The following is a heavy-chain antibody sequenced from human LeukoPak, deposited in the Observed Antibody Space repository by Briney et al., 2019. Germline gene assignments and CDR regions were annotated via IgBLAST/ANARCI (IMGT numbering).Heavy chain of an antibody. Sequence: GGSLRLSCAASGFTFSSYGMHWVRQAPGKGLEWVAVISYDGSNKYYADSVKGRFAISRDNFKNTLYLQMNSLRAEDTAVYYCAKVRSDYWGQGTLVTVSS. CDR1: GFTFSSYG. V-gene: IGHV3-30*18. CDR3: AKVRSDY. CDR2: ISYDGSNK. J-gene: IGHJ4*02.